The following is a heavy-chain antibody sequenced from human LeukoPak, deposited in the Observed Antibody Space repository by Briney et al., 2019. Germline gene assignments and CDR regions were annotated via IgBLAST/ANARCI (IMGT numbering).Heavy chain of an antibody. J-gene: IGHJ6*03. V-gene: IGHV3-23*01. CDR2: ISGSGGST. CDR3: AKAPSSGWYYYYYYYMDV. CDR1: GFTFSSYA. D-gene: IGHD6-19*01. Sequence: GGSLRLSCAASGFTFSSYAMSWVRQAPGKGLEWVSAISGSGGSTYYADSVKGRFTISRDNSKNTLYLQMNSLRAEDTAVYYCAKAPSSGWYYYYYYYMDVWGKGTTVTISS.